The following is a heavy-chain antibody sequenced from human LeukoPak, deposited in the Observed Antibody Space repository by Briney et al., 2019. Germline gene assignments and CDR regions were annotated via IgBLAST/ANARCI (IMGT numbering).Heavy chain of an antibody. Sequence: GGSLRLSCAASGFTFSSYSMNWVRQAPGKGLEWVAVISYDGSNKYYADSVKGRFTISRDNSKNTLYLQMNSLRAEDTAVYYCAKSHVSTATGTGRYFDYWGQGTLVTVSS. V-gene: IGHV3-30*18. CDR3: AKSHVSTATGTGRYFDY. CDR1: GFTFSSYS. J-gene: IGHJ4*02. CDR2: ISYDGSNK. D-gene: IGHD3-9*01.